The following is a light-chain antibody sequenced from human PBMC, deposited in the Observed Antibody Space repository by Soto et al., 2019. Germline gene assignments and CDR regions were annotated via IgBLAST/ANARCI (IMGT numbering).Light chain of an antibody. CDR1: QSVSTY. CDR3: HQRNNWPWT. V-gene: IGKV3-11*01. CDR2: DAS. Sequence: EFVLTQSPATLSLSPGERATLSCRASQSVSTYLGWYQQKPGQAPRLLIYDASNRATGIPARFSGSGSGTDFTLTISSLEPEDFAVYYCHQRNNWPWTFGQGTKVEVK. J-gene: IGKJ1*01.